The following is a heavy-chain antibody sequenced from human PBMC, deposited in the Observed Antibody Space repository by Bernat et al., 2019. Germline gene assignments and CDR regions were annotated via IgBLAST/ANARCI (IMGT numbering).Heavy chain of an antibody. V-gene: IGHV3-48*03. CDR2: ISSSGSNV. Sequence: EVQLVQSGGGSAPPGGSLTLSCVASGFTFSSYEFNWVRQTPERGLEWLACISSSGSNVYYADSVKGRFTLSRDNAKSSLFLQMNSLRGEDTALYYCARDQRLSNFDASDVWGQGTMVIVSS. D-gene: IGHD6-19*01. J-gene: IGHJ3*01. CDR1: GFTFSSYE. CDR3: ARDQRLSNFDASDV.